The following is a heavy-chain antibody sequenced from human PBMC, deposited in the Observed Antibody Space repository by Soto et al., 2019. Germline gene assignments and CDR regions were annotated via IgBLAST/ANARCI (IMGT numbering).Heavy chain of an antibody. CDR1: GGSIISYY. Sequence: SETLSLTCTVSGGSIISYYWSWILQPPGKGLEWIGYIYYSGSTNYNPSLKSRVTISVDTSKNQFSLKLSSVTAADTAVYYCARGDGSGSYRWVLHYYYMDVWGKGTTVTVS. CDR3: ARGDGSGSYRWVLHYYYMDV. J-gene: IGHJ6*03. CDR2: IYYSGST. V-gene: IGHV4-59*01. D-gene: IGHD3-16*02.